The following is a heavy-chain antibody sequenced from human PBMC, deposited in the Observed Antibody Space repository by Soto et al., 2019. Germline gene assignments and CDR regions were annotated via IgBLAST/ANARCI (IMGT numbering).Heavy chain of an antibody. Sequence: SVKVSCKASGGTFSSYAISWVRQAPGQGLEWMGGIIPIFGTANYAQKFQGRVTITADKSTSTAYMELSSLRSEDTAVYYCARDRFDDYDSSGYGIFDYWGQGTMVTVSS. CDR2: IIPIFGTA. J-gene: IGHJ4*02. V-gene: IGHV1-69*06. CDR3: ARDRFDDYDSSGYGIFDY. CDR1: GGTFSSYA. D-gene: IGHD3-22*01.